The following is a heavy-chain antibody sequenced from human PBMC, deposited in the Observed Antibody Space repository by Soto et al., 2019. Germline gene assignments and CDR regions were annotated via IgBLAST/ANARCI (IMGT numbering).Heavy chain of an antibody. V-gene: IGHV4-31*03. J-gene: IGHJ6*02. Sequence: PSETLSLTCTVSGGSISSGGYYWSWIRQHPGKGLEWIGYIYYSGSTYYNPSLKSRVTISVDTSKNQFSLKLSSVTAADTAVYYCARVDIVATTGDYYYGMDVWGQGTTVTVSS. D-gene: IGHD5-12*01. CDR3: ARVDIVATTGDYYYGMDV. CDR2: IYYSGST. CDR1: GGSISSGGYY.